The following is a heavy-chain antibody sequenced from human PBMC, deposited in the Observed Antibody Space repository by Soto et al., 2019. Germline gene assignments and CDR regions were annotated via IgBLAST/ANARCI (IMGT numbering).Heavy chain of an antibody. J-gene: IGHJ3*02. CDR2: IKSKTDGGTT. CDR3: TTARMIPRRRRPNSLDVFDS. Sequence: GGSLRLSCAASGFTFSNAWMNWVRQAPGKGLEWVGRIKSKTDGGTTDYAAPVKGRFTISRDDSKNTLYLQMNSLKTEDTAVYYCTTARMIPRRRRPNSLDVFDSWGQGTMVTVSS. V-gene: IGHV3-15*07. CDR1: GFTFSNAW. D-gene: IGHD3-16*01.